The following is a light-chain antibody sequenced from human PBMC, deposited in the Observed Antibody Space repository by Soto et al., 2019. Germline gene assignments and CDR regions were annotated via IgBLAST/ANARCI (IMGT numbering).Light chain of an antibody. J-gene: IGLJ2*01. CDR1: SSDVGGYNY. V-gene: IGLV2-8*01. CDR3: SSYAGTHVV. CDR2: EVS. Sequence: QSALTQPPSASGSPGQSVTISCTGTSSDVGGYNYVSWYRQHPGKAPKLMIYEVSKRPSGVPDRFSGSKSGNTASLTVSGLQAEDEADYYCSSYAGTHVVFGGVTKLTVL.